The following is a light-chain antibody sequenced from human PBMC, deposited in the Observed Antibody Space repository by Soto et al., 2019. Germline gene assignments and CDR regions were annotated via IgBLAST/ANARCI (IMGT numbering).Light chain of an antibody. CDR3: QQYGSSPLT. V-gene: IGKV3-20*01. J-gene: IGKJ4*01. CDR1: QTVTSNY. Sequence: EIVLTQSPGTLSLSPGERATLSCRASQTVTSNYLAWYQQRPGQAPRLLIYAASNRATGIPDRFGGTGSGTDFTLTISRLEPEDFAVYYCQQYGSSPLTFGGGTKAEIK. CDR2: AAS.